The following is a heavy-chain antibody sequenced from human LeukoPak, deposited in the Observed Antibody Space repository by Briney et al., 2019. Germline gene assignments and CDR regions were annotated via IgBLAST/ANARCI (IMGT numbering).Heavy chain of an antibody. Sequence: GGSLRLSCAASGFTFSSYAVSSVRQAPGRGLEWVSTISASGGSTYYADSVKGRFTISRDNSKSTLYLQMNSLRADDTAVYYCAKGLYGSGSWFAFDYWGQGTLVTVSS. CDR2: ISASGGST. CDR3: AKGLYGSGSWFAFDY. J-gene: IGHJ4*02. V-gene: IGHV3-23*01. CDR1: GFTFSSYA. D-gene: IGHD3-10*01.